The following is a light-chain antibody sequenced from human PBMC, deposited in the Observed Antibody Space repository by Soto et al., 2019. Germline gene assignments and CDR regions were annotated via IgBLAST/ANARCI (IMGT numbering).Light chain of an antibody. J-gene: IGLJ3*02. V-gene: IGLV2-14*03. CDR2: YVS. Sequence: QSALTQPASVSGSPGQSFTISCTGTSSDVGAHHSVSWYQQHPGKAPKLIIFYVSNRPSGVSNRFSGSKSGNTASLTISGLHGEDFAVYYCRSFTETGTVMFGGGTKLTVL. CDR1: SSDVGAHHS. CDR3: RSFTETGTVM.